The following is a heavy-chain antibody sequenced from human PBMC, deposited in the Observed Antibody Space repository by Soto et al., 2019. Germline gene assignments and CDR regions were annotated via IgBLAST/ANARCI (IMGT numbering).Heavy chain of an antibody. CDR3: ARRRTSYPAYGMDV. D-gene: IGHD6-6*01. CDR2: IYYSGST. J-gene: IGHJ6*02. CDR1: GGSISGSSYY. V-gene: IGHV4-39*01. Sequence: ETLSLTCPVSGGSISGSSYYWGWIRQPPGKGLEWIGSIYYSGSTYYNPSLKSRVTISVDTSKNQFSLKLSSVTAADTAVYYCARRRTSYPAYGMDVWGQGTKVTVSS.